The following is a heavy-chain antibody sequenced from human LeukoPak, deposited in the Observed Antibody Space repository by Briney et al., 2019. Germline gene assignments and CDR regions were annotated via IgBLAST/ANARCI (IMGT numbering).Heavy chain of an antibody. D-gene: IGHD5-12*01. V-gene: IGHV1-8*02. J-gene: IGHJ6*03. CDR3: ARAQSRMGYDGHYYYYYMDV. CDR2: MNTNSGNT. Sequence: ASVKVSCKASGYTFTSYDINWVRQATGQGLEWMGWMNTNSGNTGYAQKFQGRVTMTRNTSISTAYMELSSLRPEDTAVYYCARAQSRMGYDGHYYYYYMDVWGKGTTVTISS. CDR1: GYTFTSYD.